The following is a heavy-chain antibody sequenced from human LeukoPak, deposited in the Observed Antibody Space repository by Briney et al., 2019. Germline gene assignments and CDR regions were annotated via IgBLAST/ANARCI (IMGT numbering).Heavy chain of an antibody. Sequence: ASVKVSCKASGYTFTSYGISWVRQAPGQGLEWMGIINPSGGSTSYAQKFQGRVTMTRDMSTSTVYMELSSLRSEDTAVYYCARRRDSSSWPYYYYYMDVWGKGTTVTVSS. CDR1: GYTFTSYG. CDR3: ARRRDSSSWPYYYYYMDV. D-gene: IGHD6-13*01. CDR2: INPSGGST. J-gene: IGHJ6*03. V-gene: IGHV1-46*01.